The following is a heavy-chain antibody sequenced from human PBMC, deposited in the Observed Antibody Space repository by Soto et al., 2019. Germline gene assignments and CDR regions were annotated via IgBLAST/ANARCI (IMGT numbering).Heavy chain of an antibody. D-gene: IGHD2-2*01. CDR3: AREYQRLWGGGGTYYFDY. CDR2: IWYDGSNK. J-gene: IGHJ4*02. CDR1: GFTFSSYG. V-gene: IGHV3-33*01. Sequence: QVQLVESGGGVVQPGRSLRLSCAASGFTFSSYGMHWVRQAPGKGLEWVAVIWYDGSNKYYADSVKGRFTISRDNSKKTLYLQMNSLGAEEPAVFYCAREYQRLWGGGGTYYFDYWGQGTLVTVSS.